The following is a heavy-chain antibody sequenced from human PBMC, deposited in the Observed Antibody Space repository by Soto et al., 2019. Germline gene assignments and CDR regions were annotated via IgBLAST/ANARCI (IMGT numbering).Heavy chain of an antibody. CDR1: GCSIKTDNC. D-gene: IGHD3-3*01. J-gene: IGHJ4*02. Sequence: QVQLKQSGPGLVKPSGTLSLSCAVSGCSIKTDNCWSWLRQSPGKGLERIGEVYNTERINYNPSLQSRVSISIDTSENQFSLHLISVTAADTGEYFCARNHSQSVIDSFGTVAGFDFWGQGTMVTVSS. V-gene: IGHV4-4*02. CDR3: ARNHSQSVIDSFGTVAGFDF. CDR2: VYNTERI.